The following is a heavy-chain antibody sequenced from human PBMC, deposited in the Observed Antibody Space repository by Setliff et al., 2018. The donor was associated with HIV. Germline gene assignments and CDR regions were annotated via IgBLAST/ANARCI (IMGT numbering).Heavy chain of an antibody. CDR3: ARVEQLEYYFDY. V-gene: IGHV1-46*02. J-gene: IGHJ4*02. CDR1: GYTFNAFY. CDR2: INPSGSIT. D-gene: IGHD6-6*01. Sequence: ASVKVSCKTSGYTFNAFYIYWVRQAPGQGLEWMGMINPSGSITNYAQKFQGRLTLTRDTSMSTVYMELNSLKSEDTAIYYCARVEQLEYYFDYWGQGTLVTVSS.